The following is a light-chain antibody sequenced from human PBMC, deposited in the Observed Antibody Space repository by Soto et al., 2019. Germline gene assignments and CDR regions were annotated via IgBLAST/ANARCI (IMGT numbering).Light chain of an antibody. CDR1: QSISRW. CDR3: QQYNSFEVHT. J-gene: IGKJ2*01. CDR2: DAS. V-gene: IGKV1-5*01. Sequence: DIPMTQSPFTLSASVGDRVTITCRASQSISRWLAWYQQKPGKAPKVLIYDASSLKSGVPSRFSGSGSGTEFTLTISSLHPDDFATYYCQQYNSFEVHTFGQGTKVEIK.